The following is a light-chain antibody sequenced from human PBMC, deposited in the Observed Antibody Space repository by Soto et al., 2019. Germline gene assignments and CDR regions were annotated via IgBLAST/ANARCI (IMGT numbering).Light chain of an antibody. Sequence: QSVLTQSSSASASLGSXVKLTCTLSSGHSSYIIAWHQQQPGKAPRYLMKLEGSGTYNKGSGVPDRFSGSSSGADRYLTISNLQFEDEADYYCETWDFNTRVFGGGTKVTVL. CDR2: LEGSGTY. CDR1: SGHSSYI. V-gene: IGLV4-60*02. J-gene: IGLJ3*02. CDR3: ETWDFNTRV.